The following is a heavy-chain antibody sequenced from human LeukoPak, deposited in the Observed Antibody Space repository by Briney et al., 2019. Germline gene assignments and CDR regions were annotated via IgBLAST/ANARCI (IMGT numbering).Heavy chain of an antibody. CDR1: GGSFTGSFSTYY. V-gene: IGHV4-34*01. CDR3: ARNGWYSVDY. J-gene: IGHJ4*02. CDR2: INHSGST. Sequence: PSETLSLTCAVSGGSFTGSFSTYYWSWIRQPPGKGLEWIGEINHSGSTTYNPSLKSRVTISIDTSKNHFSLKLSSVTAADTAMFYCARNGWYSVDYWGQGTQDIVSS. D-gene: IGHD6-19*01.